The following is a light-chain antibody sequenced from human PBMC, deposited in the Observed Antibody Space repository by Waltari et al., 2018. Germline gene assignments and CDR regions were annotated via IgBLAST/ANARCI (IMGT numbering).Light chain of an antibody. J-gene: IGKJ2*01. Sequence: DIQMTQSPSTLSASVGDRVTITCRASQSISNYLAWYQQKPGKAPNLLIYKASILKSGVSSRFSCSGSGTQFTLTISSLQPGDFATYFCQQYNTYSSFGQGTKLEIK. CDR3: QQYNTYSS. V-gene: IGKV1-5*03. CDR1: QSISNY. CDR2: KAS.